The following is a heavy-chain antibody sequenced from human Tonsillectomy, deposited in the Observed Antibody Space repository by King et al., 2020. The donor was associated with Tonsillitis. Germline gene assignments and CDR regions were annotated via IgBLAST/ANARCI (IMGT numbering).Heavy chain of an antibody. V-gene: IGHV1-2*02. CDR2: INPDSGDT. D-gene: IGHD6-13*01. CDR1: GYTFTDYY. Sequence: VQLVESGPEVTKPGASVKVSCKASGYTFTDYYIHWVRQAPGQGLEWMGWINPDSGDTNYAQKFQGRVIMTRDTSIITAYMELSSLRSDDTAVYYCARSAKYSSSWYYFWGQGALVTVSS. CDR3: ARSAKYSSSWYYF. J-gene: IGHJ4*02.